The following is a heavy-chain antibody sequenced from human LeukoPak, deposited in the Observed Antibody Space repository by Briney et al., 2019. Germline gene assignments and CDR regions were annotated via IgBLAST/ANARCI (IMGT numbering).Heavy chain of an antibody. V-gene: IGHV4-59*01. CDR3: ARGRMQWLGVRWETRPPSAFDY. J-gene: IGHJ4*02. CDR1: GGSINSYY. D-gene: IGHD6-19*01. CDR2: IYYSGST. Sequence: SETLSLTCTVSGGSINSYYWGWIRQPPGKGLEWIGYIYYSGSTNYNPSLKSRVTISVDTSKNQFSLKLSSVTAADTAVYYCARGRMQWLGVRWETRPPSAFDYWGQGTLVTVSS.